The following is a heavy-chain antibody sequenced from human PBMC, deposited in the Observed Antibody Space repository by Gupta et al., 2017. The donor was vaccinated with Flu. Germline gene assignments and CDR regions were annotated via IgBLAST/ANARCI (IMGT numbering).Heavy chain of an antibody. D-gene: IGHD3-3*01. CDR1: GFNFGNYA. J-gene: IGHJ5*01. Sequence: QLLESGGGLVQPGESLRLSCAASGFNFGNYAMNWVRQSPMKGLEWGAAINGGESPTYIANSVRGRFTISRDNSRNTLYLQMNNLRVDDTAVYFCAKGMSLWSDHGDLDSWGQGTLVTVSS. CDR2: INGGESPT. CDR3: AKGMSLWSDHGDLDS. V-gene: IGHV3-23*01.